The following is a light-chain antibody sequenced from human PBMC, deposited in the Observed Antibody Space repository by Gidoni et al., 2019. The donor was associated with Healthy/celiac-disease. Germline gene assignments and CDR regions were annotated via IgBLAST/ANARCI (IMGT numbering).Light chain of an antibody. Sequence: DIQMTKSPSSLSASVGDRVTITCRASQSISSYLNWYQQKPGKAPKLLIYAASSLQSGVPSRFSGSVSGTAFTLTISSLQPEAFSTYYCQQSYSTPRTFXQXTKVEIK. CDR1: QSISSY. CDR3: QQSYSTPRT. CDR2: AAS. J-gene: IGKJ1*01. V-gene: IGKV1-39*01.